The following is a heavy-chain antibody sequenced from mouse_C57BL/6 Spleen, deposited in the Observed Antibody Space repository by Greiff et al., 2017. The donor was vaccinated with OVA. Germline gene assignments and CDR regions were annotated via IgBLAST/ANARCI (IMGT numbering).Heavy chain of an antibody. CDR1: GYTFTDYA. Sequence: VKLVESGPELVRPGVSVKISCKGSGYTFTDYAMHWVKQSHAKSLEWIGVISTYYGDASYNQKFKDKATMTVDKSSSTAYMELARLTSEDSAVYYCAEDPLLRPFAYWGQGTLVTVSA. D-gene: IGHD1-2*01. J-gene: IGHJ3*01. CDR3: AEDPLLRPFAY. V-gene: IGHV1-67*01. CDR2: ISTYYGDA.